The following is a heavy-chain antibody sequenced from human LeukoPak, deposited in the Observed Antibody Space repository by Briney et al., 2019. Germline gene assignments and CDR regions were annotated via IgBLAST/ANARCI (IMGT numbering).Heavy chain of an antibody. CDR3: AREREDDSSGFYYLDY. V-gene: IGHV3-33*01. CDR1: GFTFSSYG. CDR2: IWYDGSNK. J-gene: IGHJ4*02. Sequence: PGRSLRLSCAASGFTFSSYGMHWVRQAPGKGLEWVAVIWYDGSNKYYADSVKGRFTISRDNSKSTLYLQMNSLRAEDTAVYYCAREREDDSSGFYYLDYWGQGTLVTVSS. D-gene: IGHD3-22*01.